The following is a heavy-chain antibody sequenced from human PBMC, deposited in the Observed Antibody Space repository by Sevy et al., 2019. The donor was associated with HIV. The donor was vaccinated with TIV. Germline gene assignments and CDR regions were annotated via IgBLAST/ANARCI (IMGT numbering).Heavy chain of an antibody. CDR3: AKDQGYSNYLFDY. V-gene: IGHV3-30*18. J-gene: IGHJ4*02. CDR2: ISYDGSNK. D-gene: IGHD4-4*01. CDR1: GFIFSSYG. Sequence: GGSLRLSCAASGFIFSSYGMHWVRQAPGKGLEWVAVISYDGSNKYYADSVKGRFTISRDNSKNTLYLQMNSLRAEDTAVYYCAKDQGYSNYLFDYWGQGTLVTVSS.